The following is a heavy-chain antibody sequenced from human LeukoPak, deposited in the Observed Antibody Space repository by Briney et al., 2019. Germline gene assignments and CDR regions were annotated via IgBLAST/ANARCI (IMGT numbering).Heavy chain of an antibody. CDR1: GGSISSSSYY. V-gene: IGHV4-39*07. D-gene: IGHD6-13*01. Sequence: SETLSLTCTVSGGSISSSSYYWGWIRQPPGKGLEWIGSIYYSGSTYYNPSLKSRVTISVDTSKNQFSLKLSSVTAADTAVYYCARGWDIAAAGYYFDYWGQGTLVTVSS. J-gene: IGHJ4*02. CDR3: ARGWDIAAAGYYFDY. CDR2: IYYSGST.